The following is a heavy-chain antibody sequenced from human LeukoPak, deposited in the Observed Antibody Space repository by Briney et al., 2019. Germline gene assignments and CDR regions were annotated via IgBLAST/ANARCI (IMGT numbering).Heavy chain of an antibody. V-gene: IGHV1-69*13. CDR2: IIPIFGTA. CDR3: ARDSTPDRSDRYYMDV. D-gene: IGHD2-2*01. CDR1: GGTFSSYA. J-gene: IGHJ6*03. Sequence: GASVKVSCKASGGTFSSYAISWVRQAPGQGLEWMGGIIPIFGTANYAQKFQGRVTITADESTSTAYMELSSLRSEDTAVYYCARDSTPDRSDRYYMDVWGKGTTVTVSS.